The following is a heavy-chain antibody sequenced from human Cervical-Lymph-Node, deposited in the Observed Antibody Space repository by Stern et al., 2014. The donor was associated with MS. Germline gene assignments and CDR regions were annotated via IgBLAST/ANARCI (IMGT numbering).Heavy chain of an antibody. D-gene: IGHD3-10*01. J-gene: IGHJ4*02. CDR1: GFTFRNYW. Sequence: EVQLVESGGGLVQPGGSLRLSCVASGFTFRNYWMHWVRQGPGKGLEWVARINRDGTSTNHADSVRGRFTISRDNARNTLYLQMNSLRAEDTAVYYCTKDTYGPEDYWGQGTSVTVSS. CDR3: TKDTYGPEDY. V-gene: IGHV3-74*01. CDR2: INRDGTST.